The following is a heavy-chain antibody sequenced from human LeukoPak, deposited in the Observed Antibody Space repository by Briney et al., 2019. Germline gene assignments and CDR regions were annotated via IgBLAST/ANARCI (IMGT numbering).Heavy chain of an antibody. CDR2: IHHSGTT. V-gene: IGHV4-34*01. CDR3: ARARVPEYYFDY. Sequence: SETLSLTCAAYGASLSGYQWSWIRQSPGKGLEWIGEIHHSGTTNFNPSLDSRVTISVDKSKNQFSLKLSSVTAADTAVYYCARARVPEYYFDYWGQGTLVTVSS. CDR1: GASLSGYQ. J-gene: IGHJ4*02. D-gene: IGHD3-10*01.